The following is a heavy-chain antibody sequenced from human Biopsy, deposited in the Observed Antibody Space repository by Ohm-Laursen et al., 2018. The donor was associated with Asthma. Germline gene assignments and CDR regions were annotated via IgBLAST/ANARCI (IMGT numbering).Heavy chain of an antibody. V-gene: IGHV4-30-2*01. J-gene: IGHJ4*02. Sequence: TLSLTWAVSGRFISRGGYFWSWIRQPPGKGLEWIGHIYHNGSTYYNPSLKSRVTISVDRSKNQFSLKLSSVTAADTAVYYCARVKDGYNFDYWGQGTLVTVSS. D-gene: IGHD5-24*01. CDR1: GRFISRGGYF. CDR2: IYHNGST. CDR3: ARVKDGYNFDY.